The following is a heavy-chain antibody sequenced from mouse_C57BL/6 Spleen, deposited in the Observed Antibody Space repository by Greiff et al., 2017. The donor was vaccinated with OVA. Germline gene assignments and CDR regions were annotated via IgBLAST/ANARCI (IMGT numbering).Heavy chain of an antibody. D-gene: IGHD2-5*01. Sequence: VQLKESGAELVKPGASVKLSCTASGFNIKDYYMHWVKQRTEQGLEWIGRIDPEDGETKYAPKFQGKATITADTSSNTAYLQLSSLTSEDTAVYYCASMVHSNYLAWFAYWGQGTLVTVSA. CDR3: ASMVHSNYLAWFAY. V-gene: IGHV14-2*01. J-gene: IGHJ3*01. CDR2: IDPEDGET. CDR1: GFNIKDYY.